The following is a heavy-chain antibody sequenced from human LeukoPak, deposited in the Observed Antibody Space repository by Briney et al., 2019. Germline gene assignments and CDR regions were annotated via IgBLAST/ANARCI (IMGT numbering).Heavy chain of an antibody. J-gene: IGHJ6*03. D-gene: IGHD1/OR15-1a*01. CDR2: IRSKANSYAT. CDR1: GFTFSGSA. V-gene: IGHV3-73*01. CDR3: IPQLDQPAAYYHYYYMDV. Sequence: PGGSLRLSCAASGFTFSGSAMHWVRQASGKGLEWVGRIRSKANSYATAYAASVKGRFTISRDDSKNTAYLQMNSLKTEDTAVYYCIPQLDQPAAYYHYYYMDVWGRGTTVTVSS.